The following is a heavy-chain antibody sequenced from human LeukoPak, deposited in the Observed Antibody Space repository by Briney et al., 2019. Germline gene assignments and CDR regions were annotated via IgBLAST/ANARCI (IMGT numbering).Heavy chain of an antibody. V-gene: IGHV4-39*01. CDR1: GGSISSSSYY. D-gene: IGHD6-6*01. Sequence: PSETLSLTCTVSGGSISSSSYYWGWIRQPPGKGLEWIGSIYYSGSTYYNPSLKSRVTISVDTSKNQFSLKLSSVTAADTAVYYCAGRSAARYYWGQGTLVTVSS. CDR3: AGRSAARYY. J-gene: IGHJ4*02. CDR2: IYYSGST.